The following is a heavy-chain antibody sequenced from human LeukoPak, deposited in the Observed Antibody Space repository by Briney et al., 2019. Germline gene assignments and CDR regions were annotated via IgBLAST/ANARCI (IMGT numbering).Heavy chain of an antibody. CDR2: INHSGST. CDR3: ARGRYSYGRTFDY. V-gene: IGHV4-34*01. Sequence: SETLSLTCAVYGGSFSGYYWSWIRQPPGKGLEWIGEINHSGSTNYNPSLKSRVTISVDTSKSQFSLKLSSVTAADTAVYYCARGRYSYGRTFDYWGQGTLVTVSS. CDR1: GGSFSGYY. J-gene: IGHJ4*02. D-gene: IGHD5-18*01.